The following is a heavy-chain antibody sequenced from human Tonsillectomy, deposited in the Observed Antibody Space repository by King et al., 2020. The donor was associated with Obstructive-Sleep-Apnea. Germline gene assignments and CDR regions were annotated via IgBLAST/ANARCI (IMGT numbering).Heavy chain of an antibody. D-gene: IGHD6-19*01. V-gene: IGHV3-30*18. CDR2: ISYDGSNK. Sequence: QLVQSGGGVVQPGRSLRLSCAASGFTFSSYGMHWVRQAPGKGLEWVAVISYDGSNKYYADSVKGRFTISRDNSKNTLYLQMNSLRAEDTAVYYCAKPAYSSGWYSAFYYYGMDVWGQGTTVTVSS. CDR1: GFTFSSYG. J-gene: IGHJ6*02. CDR3: AKPAYSSGWYSAFYYYGMDV.